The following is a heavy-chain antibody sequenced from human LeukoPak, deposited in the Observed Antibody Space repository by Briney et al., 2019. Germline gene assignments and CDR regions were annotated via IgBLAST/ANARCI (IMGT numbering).Heavy chain of an antibody. CDR3: TTAVYGDIDY. CDR2: MKSKTDGGTT. D-gene: IGHD4-17*01. CDR1: GFTFSNAW. V-gene: IGHV3-15*01. Sequence: PGGSLRLSCAASGFTFSNAWMSWVRQAPGKGLEWVGRMKSKTDGGTTDYAAPVKGRFTISRDDSKNTLYLQMNSLKTEDTAVYYCTTAVYGDIDYWGQGTLVTVSS. J-gene: IGHJ4*02.